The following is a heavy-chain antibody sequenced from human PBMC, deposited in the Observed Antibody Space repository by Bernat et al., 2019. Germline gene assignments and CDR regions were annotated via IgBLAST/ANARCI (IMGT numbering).Heavy chain of an antibody. CDR3: ARDLNDFWSGYYTKSDY. J-gene: IGHJ4*02. D-gene: IGHD3-3*01. Sequence: EVQLVESGGGLVQPGGSLRLSCAASGFTFSSYWMSWVRQAPGKGLEGVANIKQDGSEKYYVDSEKRRITISSDNAKNSLYLQMNSLRAEDTAVYYCARDLNDFWSGYYTKSDYWGQGTLVTVSS. CDR1: GFTFSSYW. CDR2: IKQDGSEK. V-gene: IGHV3-7*03.